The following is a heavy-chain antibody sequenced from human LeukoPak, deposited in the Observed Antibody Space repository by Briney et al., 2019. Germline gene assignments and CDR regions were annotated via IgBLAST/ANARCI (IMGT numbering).Heavy chain of an antibody. V-gene: IGHV3-7*02. J-gene: IGHJ4*02. CDR3: AKVSGFKITFGGVID. CDR2: INQDGSAK. D-gene: IGHD3-16*02. Sequence: PGGSLRLSCADSGFLFSNSWMAWVRQAPGRGLEWLANINQDGSAKTCVDSVKGRFTISRDNAKNSLYLQMNSLRAEDTAVFYCAKVSGFKITFGGVIDWGQGTPVTVSS. CDR1: GFLFSNSW.